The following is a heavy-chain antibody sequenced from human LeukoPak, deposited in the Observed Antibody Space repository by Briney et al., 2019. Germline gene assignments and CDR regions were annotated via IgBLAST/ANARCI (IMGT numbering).Heavy chain of an antibody. V-gene: IGHV3-48*03. CDR1: GFTFSSYE. CDR2: ISSSGSTI. Sequence: GGSLRLSCAASGFTFSSYEMNWVRQAPGKGLEGVSYISSSGSTIYYADSVKGRFTISRDNAKNSLYLQMNSLRAEDTAVYYCARDGAGGAYSSGYPLFDYWGQGTLVTVSS. J-gene: IGHJ4*02. D-gene: IGHD3-22*01. CDR3: ARDGAGGAYSSGYPLFDY.